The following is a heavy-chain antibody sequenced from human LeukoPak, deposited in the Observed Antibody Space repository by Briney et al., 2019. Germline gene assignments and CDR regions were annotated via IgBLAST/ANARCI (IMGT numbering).Heavy chain of an antibody. Sequence: TGGSLRLSCVASGFTFSHYALHWVRQAPGEGLEWVTVISFDGTTQYYADSVKGRFTISRDNSKNTLFLQMNSLRPEDTAVYYCASLYYDILTGSSLGYYYYMDVWAKGTTVTVSS. CDR3: ASLYYDILTGSSLGYYYYMDV. D-gene: IGHD3-9*01. CDR1: GFTFSHYA. V-gene: IGHV3-30*01. J-gene: IGHJ6*03. CDR2: ISFDGTTQ.